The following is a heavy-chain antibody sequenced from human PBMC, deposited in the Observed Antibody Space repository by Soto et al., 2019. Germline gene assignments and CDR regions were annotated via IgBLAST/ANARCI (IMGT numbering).Heavy chain of an antibody. D-gene: IGHD6-19*01. Sequence: SGPEPVNPEHRLGQACTFRGLPHSTSEEGVGWIRQTPGKALECLALIYWDDDKRYSPSLKSRLTITKDTSKNQVVLTMTNMDPVDIATYYCAHRLEWLVCDYWGQGTLVTVSS. J-gene: IGHJ4*02. CDR1: GLPHSTSEEG. CDR3: AHRLEWLVCDY. V-gene: IGHV2-5*02. CDR2: IYWDDDK.